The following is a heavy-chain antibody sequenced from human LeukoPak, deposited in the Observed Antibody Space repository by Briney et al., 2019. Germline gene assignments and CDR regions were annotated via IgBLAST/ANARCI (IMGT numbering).Heavy chain of an antibody. CDR1: GGSFSTSG. D-gene: IGHD7-27*01. Sequence: ASVKVSCKASGGSFSTSGFSGGRQAPGQGLEWMGGVIPIDGTPSYAQKFQGRVTITTDESTSTAYLELSSLRSEETAVSYCARDHWGIVENGYDYFYYDMDVWGQGTTVTVSS. V-gene: IGHV1-69*05. CDR3: ARDHWGIVENGYDYFYYDMDV. J-gene: IGHJ6*02. CDR2: VIPIDGTP.